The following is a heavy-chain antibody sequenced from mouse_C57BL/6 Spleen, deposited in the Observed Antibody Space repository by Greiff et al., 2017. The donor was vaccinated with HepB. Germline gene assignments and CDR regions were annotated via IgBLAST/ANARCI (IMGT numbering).Heavy chain of an antibody. V-gene: IGHV1-52*01. D-gene: IGHD1-1*01. CDR3: ARDNYGSSYEGFAY. CDR1: GYTFTSYW. CDR2: IDPSDSET. Sequence: QVQLQQSGAELVRPGSSVKLSCKASGYTFTSYWMHWVKQRPIQGLEWIGNIDPSDSETHYNQKFKDKATLTVDKSSSTAYMQLSSLTSEDSAVYYCARDNYGSSYEGFAYWGQGTLVTVSA. J-gene: IGHJ3*01.